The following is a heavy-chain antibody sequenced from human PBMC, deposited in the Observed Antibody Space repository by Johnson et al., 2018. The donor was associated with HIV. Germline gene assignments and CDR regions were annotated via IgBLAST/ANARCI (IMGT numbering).Heavy chain of an antibody. J-gene: IGHJ1*01. CDR1: GFTFSDYY. D-gene: IGHD6-13*01. CDR3: ARRAVGGSWAI. Sequence: QVQLVESRGGLVKPGGSLRLSCAASGFTFSDYYMNWIRQAPGKGLEWVSYISSSGNTIYYADSVKGRFTISRDNTKNSLYLQMNSLRAEDTAVYYCARRAVGGSWAIWG. V-gene: IGHV3-11*04. CDR2: ISSSGNTI.